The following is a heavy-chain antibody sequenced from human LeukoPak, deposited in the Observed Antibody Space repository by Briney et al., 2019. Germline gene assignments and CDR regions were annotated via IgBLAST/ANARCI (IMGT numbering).Heavy chain of an antibody. CDR3: ARVGDYPFSGDFDY. Sequence: GGSLRLSCTVSGFTFSTYWMSWVRQAPGKGLERVANIEHDGSTKFYLDSVKGRFTISRDNARGSLYLQMDSLRADDTAVYFCARVGDYPFSGDFDYWGQGTLVTVSS. J-gene: IGHJ4*02. D-gene: IGHD4-17*01. V-gene: IGHV3-7*01. CDR2: IEHDGSTK. CDR1: GFTFSTYW.